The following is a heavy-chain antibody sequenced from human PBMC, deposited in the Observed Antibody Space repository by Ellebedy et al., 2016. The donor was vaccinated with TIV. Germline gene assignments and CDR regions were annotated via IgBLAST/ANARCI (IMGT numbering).Heavy chain of an antibody. V-gene: IGHV1-69*04. J-gene: IGHJ3*02. CDR1: GGTFSNYA. CDR2: IIPMVGIA. D-gene: IGHD1-26*01. CDR3: SIMGRWEAFDI. Sequence: SVKVSXXASGGTFSNYAIGWVRQAPGQGLEWMGRIIPMVGIANYAQKFQARVTFTADKSTSTAYVELSSLRSEDTAVYYCSIMGRWEAFDIWGPGTMVTVSS.